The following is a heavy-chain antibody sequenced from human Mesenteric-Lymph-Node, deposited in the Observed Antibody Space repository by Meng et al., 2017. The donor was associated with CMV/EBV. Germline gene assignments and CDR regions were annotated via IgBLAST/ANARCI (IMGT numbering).Heavy chain of an antibody. CDR3: ASLGYYYDSSVDY. V-gene: IGHV4-59*08. D-gene: IGHD3-22*01. CDR1: GCSISNYF. CDR2: IYYNGNS. Sequence: CTVSGCSISNYFWRWIRQPPGKGLEWIGYIYYNGNSNSNPSLKSRATISVDTSKNHFSLKLSSMTAADTAVYYCASLGYYYDSSVDYWGQGTLVTVSS. J-gene: IGHJ4*02.